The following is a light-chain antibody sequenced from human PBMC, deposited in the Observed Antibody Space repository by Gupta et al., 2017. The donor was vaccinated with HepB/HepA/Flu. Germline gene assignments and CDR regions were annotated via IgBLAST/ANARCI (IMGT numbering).Light chain of an antibody. V-gene: IGKV3-20*01. CDR3: QQYGPSPMYT. CDR2: GVS. CDR1: QSVDSRF. J-gene: IGKJ2*01. Sequence: ENVLTQSPGTLSLSPGESDALSCRASQSVDSRFLAWYQQKPGQAPRLLIYGVSTRATGIPDRFSGGGSGTDFTLTISRLEPEDFALYYCQQYGPSPMYTFGQGTKLEI.